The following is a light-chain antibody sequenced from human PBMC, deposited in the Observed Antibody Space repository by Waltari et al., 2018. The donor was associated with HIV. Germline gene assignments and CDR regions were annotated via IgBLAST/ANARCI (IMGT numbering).Light chain of an antibody. Sequence: IVMTQSPATLSVSPGERATNVAWYQQKPGQPPRLLIYWVSTRATGISARFSGSGSRTEFTLTISSVQSEDFAVYYCQQYLRWPLTFGGGTKVEV. J-gene: IGKJ4*01. CDR1: N. CDR3: QQYLRWPLT. V-gene: IGKV3-15*01. CDR2: WVS.